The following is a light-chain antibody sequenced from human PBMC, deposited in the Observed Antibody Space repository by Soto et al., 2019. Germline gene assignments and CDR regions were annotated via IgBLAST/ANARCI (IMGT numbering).Light chain of an antibody. Sequence: QSALTQPASVSGSPGQSITLSCTGTTSDVGGYHFVSWYQQHPGKAPKLMIYEVTNRPSGVSDRFSGSKSGNTASLTISGLQAEDDADYYCYSYTTTSTYVFGSGTKLTVL. CDR1: TSDVGGYHF. J-gene: IGLJ1*01. CDR2: EVT. CDR3: YSYTTTSTYV. V-gene: IGLV2-14*01.